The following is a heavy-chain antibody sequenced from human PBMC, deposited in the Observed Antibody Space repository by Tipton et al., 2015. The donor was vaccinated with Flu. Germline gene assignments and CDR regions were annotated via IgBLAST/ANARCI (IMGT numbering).Heavy chain of an antibody. D-gene: IGHD2-8*02. J-gene: IGHJ4*02. CDR1: GFTFDDYG. V-gene: IGHV3-20*04. CDR3: ARGVLGYCTGGVCLFDY. Sequence: QLVQSGGGVVRPGGSLRLSCAASGFTFDDYGMSWVRQAPGKGLEWVSGINWNGGSTGYADSVKGRFTISRDNAKNSLYLQMNSLRAEDTALYYCARGVLGYCTGGVCLFDYWGQGTLVTVSS. CDR2: INWNGGST.